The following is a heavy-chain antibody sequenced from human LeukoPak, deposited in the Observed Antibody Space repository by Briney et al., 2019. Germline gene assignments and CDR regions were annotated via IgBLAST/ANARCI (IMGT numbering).Heavy chain of an antibody. CDR3: AKGPAPDSSSYYLIDY. Sequence: GGSLRLSCAASGFTFSSYGMHWVRQAPGKGLEWVAVISYDGSNKYYADSVKGRFTISRDNSKNTLYLQMNSLRAEDTAVYYCAKGPAPDSSSYYLIDYWGQGTLVTVSS. CDR1: GFTFSSYG. J-gene: IGHJ4*02. D-gene: IGHD3-22*01. CDR2: ISYDGSNK. V-gene: IGHV3-30*18.